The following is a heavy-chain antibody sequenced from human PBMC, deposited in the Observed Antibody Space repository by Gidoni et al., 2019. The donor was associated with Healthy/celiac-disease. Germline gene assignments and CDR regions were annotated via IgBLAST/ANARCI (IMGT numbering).Heavy chain of an antibody. J-gene: IGHJ5*02. CDR2: IYYRGST. CDR3: ARDRRYCSGGSCYSNWFDP. D-gene: IGHD2-15*01. V-gene: IGHV4-30-4*01. Sequence: QVQLQESGPGLVKPSQTLSLTCTVSGGPISSGDYHWSWIRQPPGKGLEWIGYIYYRGSTYYNPSLKSRVTISVDTSKNQFSLKLSSVTAADTAVYYCARDRRYCSGGSCYSNWFDPWGQGTLVTVSS. CDR1: GGPISSGDYH.